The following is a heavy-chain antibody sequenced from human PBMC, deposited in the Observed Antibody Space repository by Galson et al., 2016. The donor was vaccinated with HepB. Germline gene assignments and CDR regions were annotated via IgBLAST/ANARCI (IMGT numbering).Heavy chain of an antibody. CDR2: IYYSGTT. Sequence: SETLSLTCTVSGGSISPFFWSWIRQPPGKGLEWIAYIYYSGTTNYNPSLNSRVTISLDTSKSQFSLKVTSVTAADTAVYYSARSYGGYAFDIWGQGTMVTVSS. D-gene: IGHD4-23*01. J-gene: IGHJ3*02. V-gene: IGHV4-59*01. CDR3: ARSYGGYAFDI. CDR1: GGSISPFF.